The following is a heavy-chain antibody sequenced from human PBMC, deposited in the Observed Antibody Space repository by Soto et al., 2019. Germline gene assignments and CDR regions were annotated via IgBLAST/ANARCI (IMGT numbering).Heavy chain of an antibody. Sequence: PSETLSLTCAVHTESFSTYYCSWTRQPPGKGLEWIGEIHPFVDTNYNPSLSNRVTISLDTSKNQFSLKLTSVTAADTAVYYFATLPHYGDPNAGFWGHGILVTVSS. V-gene: IGHV4-34*01. CDR3: ATLPHYGDPNAGF. D-gene: IGHD4-17*01. CDR2: IHPFVDT. J-gene: IGHJ4*01. CDR1: TESFSTYY.